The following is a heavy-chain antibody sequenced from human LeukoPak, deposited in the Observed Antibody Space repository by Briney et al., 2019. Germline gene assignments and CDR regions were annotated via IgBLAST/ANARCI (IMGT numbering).Heavy chain of an antibody. J-gene: IGHJ5*02. D-gene: IGHD2-8*01. CDR1: GGSFSGYY. CDR3: ARSLGMRSMLDH. Sequence: SETLSLTCAVYGGSFSGYYWSWIRQSPGEGLEWIGEINHSGGTNYNPSLKSRVTVSVDTSKNQFSLKLSSVTAADTAVYYCARSLGMRSMLDHWGQGTLVTVSS. CDR2: INHSGGT. V-gene: IGHV4-34*01.